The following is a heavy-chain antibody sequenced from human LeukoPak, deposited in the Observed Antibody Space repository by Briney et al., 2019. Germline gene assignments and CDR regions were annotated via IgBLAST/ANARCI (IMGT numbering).Heavy chain of an antibody. CDR3: ARGRYFDWLLSYYFDY. Sequence: SETLSLTCAVYGGSFSGYYWSWIRQPPGKGLEWIGEINHSGSTNYNPSLKSRVTISVDTSKNQFSLELSSVTAADTAVYYCARGRYFDWLLSYYFDYWGQGTLVTVSS. CDR1: GGSFSGYY. J-gene: IGHJ4*02. CDR2: INHSGST. V-gene: IGHV4-34*01. D-gene: IGHD3-9*01.